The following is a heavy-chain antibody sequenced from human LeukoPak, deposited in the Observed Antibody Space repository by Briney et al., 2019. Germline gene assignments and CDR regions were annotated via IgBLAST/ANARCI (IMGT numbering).Heavy chain of an antibody. Sequence: ASVTVSCKASGYTFTGYYMHWVRQAPGQGLEWMGRINPNSGGTNYAQKFQGRVTMTRDTSISTAYMELSRLRSDDTAVYYCARGPYSSGWYFDDDFYFGYWGQGTLVTVSS. D-gene: IGHD6-19*01. CDR3: ARGPYSSGWYFDDDFYFGY. V-gene: IGHV1-2*06. CDR2: INPNSGGT. CDR1: GYTFTGYY. J-gene: IGHJ4*02.